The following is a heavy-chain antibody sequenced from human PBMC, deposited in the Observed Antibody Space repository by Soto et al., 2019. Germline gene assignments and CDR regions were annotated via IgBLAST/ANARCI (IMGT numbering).Heavy chain of an antibody. Sequence: GGSLRLSCAVSGFTVSSNYMSWVRQAPGKGLEWVSVIYSGGSTYYADSVKGSFTISRDNSKDTPYLQMNSLRAEDTAVYYCAREGIRSPLYYWGQGTLVTVSS. CDR1: GFTVSSNY. D-gene: IGHD4-17*01. CDR2: IYSGGST. CDR3: AREGIRSPLYY. V-gene: IGHV3-66*01. J-gene: IGHJ4*02.